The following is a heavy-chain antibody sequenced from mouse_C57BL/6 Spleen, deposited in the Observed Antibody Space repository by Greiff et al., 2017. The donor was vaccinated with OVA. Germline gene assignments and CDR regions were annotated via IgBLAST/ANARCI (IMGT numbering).Heavy chain of an antibody. J-gene: IGHJ3*01. Sequence: QVQLQQPGAELVSPGPSVKLSCKASGYTFTSYWMHWVKQRPGQGLEWIGVIDPSDSYTNYNQKFKGKATLTVDTSSSTAYMQLSSLTSEDSAVYYCASYDYDLAWFAYWGQGTLVTVSA. CDR1: GYTFTSYW. V-gene: IGHV1-59*01. D-gene: IGHD2-4*01. CDR2: IDPSDSYT. CDR3: ASYDYDLAWFAY.